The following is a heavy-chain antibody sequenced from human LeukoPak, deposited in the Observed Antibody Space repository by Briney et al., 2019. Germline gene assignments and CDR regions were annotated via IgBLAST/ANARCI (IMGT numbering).Heavy chain of an antibody. CDR3: AKDERELLGVDY. J-gene: IGHJ4*02. CDR1: GFTFSSYG. Sequence: GGSLRLSCAASGFTFSSYGMHWVRQAPGKGLEWVAVISHDGSNKYYADSVKGRFTISKDNSKNTLYLQMNSLRAEDTAVYYCAKDERELLGVDYWGQGTLVTVSS. CDR2: ISHDGSNK. D-gene: IGHD1-26*01. V-gene: IGHV3-30*18.